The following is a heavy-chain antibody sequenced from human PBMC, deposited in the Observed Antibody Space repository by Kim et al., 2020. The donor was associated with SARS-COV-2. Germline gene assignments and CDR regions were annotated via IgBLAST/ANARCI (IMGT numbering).Heavy chain of an antibody. Sequence: ASVKVSCKASGYTFTSYYMHWVRQAPGQGLEWMGIINPSGGSTSYAQKFQGRVTMTRDTSTSTVYMELSSLRSEDTAVYYCAIQLWLPESWFDPWGQGTLVTVSS. CDR3: AIQLWLPESWFDP. CDR2: INPSGGST. CDR1: GYTFTSYY. V-gene: IGHV1-46*01. D-gene: IGHD5-18*01. J-gene: IGHJ5*02.